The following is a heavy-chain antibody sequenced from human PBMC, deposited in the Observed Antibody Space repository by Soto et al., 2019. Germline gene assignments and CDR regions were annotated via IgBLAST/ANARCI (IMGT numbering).Heavy chain of an antibody. V-gene: IGHV1-18*01. J-gene: IGHJ6*02. CDR1: GYTFTRYD. CDR3: AKNGQPPYYYYGLDV. D-gene: IGHD2-8*01. Sequence: QGQLVQSGAEVKMPGASVKVSCKASGYTFTRYDISWVRQAPGQGLEWMGWISGYNGDANYAQSLQGRVSMSIDTSTTTAYMELRTLTPDDTAVYYCAKNGQPPYYYYGLDVWGQGTTVTVSS. CDR2: ISGYNGDA.